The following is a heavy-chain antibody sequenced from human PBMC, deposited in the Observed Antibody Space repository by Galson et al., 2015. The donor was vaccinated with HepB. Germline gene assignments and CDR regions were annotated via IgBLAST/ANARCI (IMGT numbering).Heavy chain of an antibody. CDR1: GYSLTSYW. V-gene: IGHV5-51*01. D-gene: IGHD3-9*01. CDR2: IYPGDSDT. J-gene: IGHJ5*02. CDR3: ARLPDILTGYGSDSGPPSGWFDP. Sequence: QSGAEVKKPGESLKISCKGSGYSLTSYWIGWVRQMPGKGLEWMGIIYPGDSDTRYSPSFQGQVTISADKSISTAYLQWSSLKASDTAMYYCARLPDILTGYGSDSGPPSGWFDPWGQGTLVTVSS.